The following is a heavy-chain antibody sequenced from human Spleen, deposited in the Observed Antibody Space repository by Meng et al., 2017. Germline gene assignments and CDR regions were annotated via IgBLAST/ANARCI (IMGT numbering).Heavy chain of an antibody. CDR3: AKAQTLGLRNALDI. CDR1: GYSITGSYN. CDR2: ISWNSGLI. J-gene: IGHJ3*02. D-gene: IGHD3-10*01. V-gene: IGHV3-9*01. Sequence: GGSLRLSCAVSGYSITGSYNWGWIRQSPGKGLEWVSGISWNSGLIYYPDSVKGRFTMSRDNAKNSVYLQMDSLRTEDTAMYYCAKAQTLGLRNALDIWGQGTMVTVSS.